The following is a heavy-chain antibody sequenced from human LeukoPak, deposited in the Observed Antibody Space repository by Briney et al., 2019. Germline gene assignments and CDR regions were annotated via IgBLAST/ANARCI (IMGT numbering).Heavy chain of an antibody. D-gene: IGHD3-16*02. Sequence: SETLSLTCNVSGASFNYYYWNWIRQPAGKGLEWIGRIYLGGSTNYNPSLKSRVMMSLDKAKNQFSLTLSSVTAADTAIYYCARDHCDDDACYHFDRWGQGTLVTVSS. J-gene: IGHJ4*02. CDR1: GASFNYYY. CDR2: IYLGGST. V-gene: IGHV4-4*07. CDR3: ARDHCDDDACYHFDR.